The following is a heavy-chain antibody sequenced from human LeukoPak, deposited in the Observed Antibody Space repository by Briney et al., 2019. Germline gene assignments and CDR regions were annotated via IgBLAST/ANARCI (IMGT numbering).Heavy chain of an antibody. J-gene: IGHJ6*03. D-gene: IGHD2-2*02. Sequence: KASETLSLTCTVSGGSISSSSYYWGWIRQPPGKGLEWIGSIYYSGSTYYNPSLKSRVTISVDTSKNQFSLKLSSVTAADTAVYYCASVAGSYCSSTSCYTVYYYYYYMDVWGKGTTVTVSS. CDR2: IYYSGST. CDR1: GGSISSSSYY. CDR3: ASVAGSYCSSTSCYTVYYYYYYMDV. V-gene: IGHV4-39*01.